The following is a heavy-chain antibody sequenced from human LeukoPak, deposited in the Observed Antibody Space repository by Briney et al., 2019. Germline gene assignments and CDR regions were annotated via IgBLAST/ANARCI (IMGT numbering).Heavy chain of an antibody. CDR1: GGSFNGYS. V-gene: IGHV4-34*12. J-gene: IGHJ4*02. Sequence: SETLSLTCAVYGGSFNGYSWSWIRQTPGKGLEWIGEIIHTGSTKYNPSLSSGVTISVDTSKNQFSLKVTYVTAADTAVYYCARHFRAFLFDYWGQGTLVTVSS. CDR3: ARHFRAFLFDY. CDR2: IIHTGST. D-gene: IGHD1-26*01.